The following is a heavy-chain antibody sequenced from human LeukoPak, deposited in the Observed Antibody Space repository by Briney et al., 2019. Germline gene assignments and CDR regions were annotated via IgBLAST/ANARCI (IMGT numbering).Heavy chain of an antibody. CDR2: ISAYNGNT. Sequence: ASVKVSCKASGYTFTSYGISWVRQAPGQGLEWMGWISAYNGNTNYAQKLQGRVTMTTGTSTSTAYMELRSLRSDDTAVYYCARDILYYYDSSGYDYWGQGTLVTVSS. CDR1: GYTFTSYG. V-gene: IGHV1-18*01. CDR3: ARDILYYYDSSGYDY. D-gene: IGHD3-22*01. J-gene: IGHJ4*02.